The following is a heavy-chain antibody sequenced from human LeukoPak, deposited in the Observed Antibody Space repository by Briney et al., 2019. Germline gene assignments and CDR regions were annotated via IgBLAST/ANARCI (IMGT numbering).Heavy chain of an antibody. J-gene: IGHJ6*02. CDR3: ARGSHSYGFSYPHGMDV. D-gene: IGHD5-18*01. CDR2: IYYSGST. V-gene: IGHV4-61*05. CDR1: GGSISSSSYY. Sequence: SETLSLTCTVSGGSISSSSYYWGWIRQPPGKGLEWIGYIYYSGSTNYNPSLKSRVTISVDTSKNQFSLKLSSVTAADTAVYYCARGSHSYGFSYPHGMDVWGQGTTVTVSS.